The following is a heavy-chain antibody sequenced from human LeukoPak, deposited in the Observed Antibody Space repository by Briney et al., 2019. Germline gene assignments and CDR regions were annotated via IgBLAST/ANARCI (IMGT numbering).Heavy chain of an antibody. Sequence: SETLSLTCAVYGGSFSGYYWSRIRQPPGKGLEWIGEINHSGSTNYNPSLKSRVTISVDTSKNQFSLKLSSVTAADTAVYYCARKPGIAVTRWFDPWGQGTLVTVSS. CDR1: GGSFSGYY. D-gene: IGHD6-19*01. CDR2: INHSGST. V-gene: IGHV4-34*01. CDR3: ARKPGIAVTRWFDP. J-gene: IGHJ5*02.